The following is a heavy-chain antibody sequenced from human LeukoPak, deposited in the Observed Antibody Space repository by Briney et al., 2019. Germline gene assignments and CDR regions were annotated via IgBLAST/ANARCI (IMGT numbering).Heavy chain of an antibody. CDR1: GGSFSGYY. J-gene: IGHJ4*02. CDR3: ARGTTAMVTN. V-gene: IGHV4-34*01. Sequence: MSSETLSLTYAVYGGSFSGYYWSWIRQPPGKGLEWIGEINHSGSTNYNPSLKSRVTISVDTSKNQFSLKLSSVTAADTAVYYCARGTTAMVTNWGQGTLVTVSS. D-gene: IGHD5-18*01. CDR2: INHSGST.